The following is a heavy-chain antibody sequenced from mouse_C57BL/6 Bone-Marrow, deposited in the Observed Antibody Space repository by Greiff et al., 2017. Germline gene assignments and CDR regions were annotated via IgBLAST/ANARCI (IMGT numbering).Heavy chain of an antibody. CDR3: ARGRGLALYARDY. V-gene: IGHV1-69*01. J-gene: IGHJ4*01. CDR1: GYTFTSYW. Sequence: VQLQQPGAELVMPGASVKLSCKASGYTFTSYWLHWVKQRPGQGLEWIGEIDPSDSYTNYNQKFKGKSTLTVDKSSSTAYMQLSSLTSEYSAVYYCARGRGLALYARDYWGQGTSVTVSS. D-gene: IGHD3-3*01. CDR2: IDPSDSYT.